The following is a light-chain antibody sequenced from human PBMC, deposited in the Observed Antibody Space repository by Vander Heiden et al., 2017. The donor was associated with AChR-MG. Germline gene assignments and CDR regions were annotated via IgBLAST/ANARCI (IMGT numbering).Light chain of an antibody. Sequence: AIRMTQSPSSLSASTGDRVTITCRASQGISTYLAWYQQKPGRGPKLLLYSGSTLQSGVPSRFSGSGSGTDFTLTISSLQSDDLATYYCQQEDSYPRTFGQGTKVEIK. V-gene: IGKV1-8*01. CDR2: SGS. CDR1: QGISTY. J-gene: IGKJ1*01. CDR3: QQEDSYPRT.